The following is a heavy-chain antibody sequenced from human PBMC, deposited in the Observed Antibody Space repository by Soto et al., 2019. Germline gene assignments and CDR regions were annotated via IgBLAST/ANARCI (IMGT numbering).Heavy chain of an antibody. CDR3: ASQGRGDSSCLYSWFYP. J-gene: IGHJ5*02. D-gene: IGHD3-22*01. CDR2: IYYSGTT. V-gene: IGHV4-59*01. CDR1: GGSITSYY. Sequence: QVQLQESGPGLVKPSETLSLTCTVSGGSITSYYWSWIRQRPGKGLELIGYIYYSGTTTYNPSLNRRVTRSGDTSKLQLSLKLSSVTAAYTAVYYCASQGRGDSSCLYSWFYPWGQGTLVTVFS.